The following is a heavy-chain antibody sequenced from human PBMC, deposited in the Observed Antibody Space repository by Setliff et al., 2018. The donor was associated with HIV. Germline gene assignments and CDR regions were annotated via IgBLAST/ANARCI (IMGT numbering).Heavy chain of an antibody. Sequence: SETLSLTCTVSGASISSYYWSWIRQPPGKGLEWIGYIYTSGSANYNPYLTSRVPISVDTSKNQFSLKLSPVTAADTAVYYCAGGYYERSGYYWYFDLWGRGTLVTVSS. V-gene: IGHV4-4*09. CDR3: AGGYYERSGYYWYFDL. CDR1: GASISSYY. CDR2: IYTSGSA. D-gene: IGHD3-22*01. J-gene: IGHJ2*01.